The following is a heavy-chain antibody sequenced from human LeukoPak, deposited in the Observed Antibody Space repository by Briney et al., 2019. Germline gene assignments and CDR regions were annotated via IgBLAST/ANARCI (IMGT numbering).Heavy chain of an antibody. V-gene: IGHV4-39*07. CDR1: GGSISSSSYY. CDR3: ARVRYYYGSGSYLFDY. CDR2: IYYSGST. J-gene: IGHJ4*02. D-gene: IGHD3-10*01. Sequence: SETLSLTCTVSGGSISSSSYYWGWIRQPPGKGLEWIGSIYYSGSTYYNPSLKSRVTISVDTSKNQFSLKLSSVTAADTAVYYCARVRYYYGSGSYLFDYWGQGTLVTVSS.